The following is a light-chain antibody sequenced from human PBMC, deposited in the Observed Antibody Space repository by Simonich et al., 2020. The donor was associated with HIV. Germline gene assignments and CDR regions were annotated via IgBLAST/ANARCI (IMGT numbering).Light chain of an antibody. V-gene: IGLV2-14*01. CDR2: VVS. J-gene: IGLJ3*02. CDR3: SSYTSSSTWV. CDR1: NSDVGGSNY. Sequence: QSALTQPASVSGSPGQSITISCTGTNSDVGGSNYVSWYQQHPGKAPKVMIYVVSNGPSGVSNRFSGSKSGNTASLTISGLQAEDEADYYCSSYTSSSTWVFGGGTKLTVL.